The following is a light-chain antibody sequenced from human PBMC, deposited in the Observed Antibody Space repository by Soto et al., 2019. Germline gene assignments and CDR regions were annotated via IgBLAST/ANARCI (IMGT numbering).Light chain of an antibody. CDR1: SSDVGAYNY. Sequence: QSALTQPPSASGSPGQSVTISCTGTSSDVGAYNYVSWYQQHAGKAPKLVIYEVTKRPSGVPDRFSGSKSANTASLTVSGLQAEEEADYYCSSFASSNTWGFGGGTKLTVL. CDR2: EVT. J-gene: IGLJ3*02. CDR3: SSFASSNTWG. V-gene: IGLV2-8*01.